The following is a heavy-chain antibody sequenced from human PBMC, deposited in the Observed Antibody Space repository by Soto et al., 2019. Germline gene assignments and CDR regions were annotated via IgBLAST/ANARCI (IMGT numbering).Heavy chain of an antibody. Sequence: GASVKVSCKASGYTFTSYAMHWVRQAPGQRLEWMGWINAGNGNTKYSQKFQGRVTITRDTSASTAYMELSSLRSEDTAVYYCARDQHYYDSSGYYYFDYWGQGTLVTVYS. V-gene: IGHV1-3*01. D-gene: IGHD3-22*01. CDR2: INAGNGNT. J-gene: IGHJ4*02. CDR3: ARDQHYYDSSGYYYFDY. CDR1: GYTFTSYA.